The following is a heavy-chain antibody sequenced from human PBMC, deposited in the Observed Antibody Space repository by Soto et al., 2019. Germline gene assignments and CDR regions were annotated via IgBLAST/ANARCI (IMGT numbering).Heavy chain of an antibody. V-gene: IGHV4-59*03. D-gene: IGHD6-13*01. CDR3: AKISAGSTDETMFTVFDH. J-gene: IGHJ4*02. Sequence: SETLSLTCTVSGDSIRSSYWAWIRQAPGRGLEWIGDIYHTGTTNYNPSLKSRVSISVDTSKNQFSLRLRSVTAADTAIYFCAKISAGSTDETMFTVFDHWGQGTLVTVSS. CDR1: GDSIRSSY. CDR2: IYHTGTT.